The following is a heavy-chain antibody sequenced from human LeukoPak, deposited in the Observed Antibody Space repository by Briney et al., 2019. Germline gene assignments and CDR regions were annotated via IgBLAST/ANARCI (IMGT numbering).Heavy chain of an antibody. D-gene: IGHD6-6*01. CDR1: GFTVSTNY. V-gene: IGHV3-66*01. Sequence: PGGFLRLSCAASGFTVSTNYMSWVRQAPGKGLEWVSVIYCGGSTYYADSVKGRFTFSRDNSKNTLYLQMNSLRAEDTAVYYCARDHSPEYNSSAGYFQLWGQGTLVTVSS. CDR2: IYCGGST. J-gene: IGHJ1*01. CDR3: ARDHSPEYNSSAGYFQL.